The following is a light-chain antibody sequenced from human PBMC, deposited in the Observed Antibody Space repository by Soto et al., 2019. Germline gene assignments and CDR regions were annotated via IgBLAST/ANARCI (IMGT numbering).Light chain of an antibody. CDR2: AAS. J-gene: IGKJ2*01. CDR3: QQNYYIPYT. Sequence: DIQMTRSPSSLSVSVGDRVTMSCRTSQDIAFYLNWYQQKPGKAPQLLIYAASNLQLGAPSRFSGSGSGTVFTLTITSLQPEDFATYFCQQNYYIPYTFGQGTKLEI. CDR1: QDIAFY. V-gene: IGKV1-39*01.